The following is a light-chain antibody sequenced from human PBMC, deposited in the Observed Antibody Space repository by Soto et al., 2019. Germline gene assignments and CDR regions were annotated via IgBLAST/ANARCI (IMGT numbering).Light chain of an antibody. V-gene: IGKV3-20*01. CDR3: QQYGSSPQT. J-gene: IGKJ1*01. CDR1: QSVSSSY. CDR2: GAS. Sequence: VMTQSPATLALSPGGRATLSCRASQSVSSSYLAWYQQKPGQAPRLLIYGASSRATGIPDRFSGSGSGTDFTLTISRLEPEDFAVYYCQQYGSSPQTFGQGTKVDI.